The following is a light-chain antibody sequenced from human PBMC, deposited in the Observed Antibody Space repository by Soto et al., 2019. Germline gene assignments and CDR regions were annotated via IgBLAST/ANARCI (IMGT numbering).Light chain of an antibody. V-gene: IGLV2-14*01. CDR1: SSDVGGYNY. CDR2: YVS. J-gene: IGLJ2*01. CDR3: SSYRSGNSLDV. Sequence: QSALTQPASVSGSPGQSITISCTGTSSDVGGYNYVSSYQHHPGKAPKLLIYYVSKRPSGVSDRFSGSTSGNTASLTISGLQAEDEADYYCSSYRSGNSLDVFGGGTKLTVL.